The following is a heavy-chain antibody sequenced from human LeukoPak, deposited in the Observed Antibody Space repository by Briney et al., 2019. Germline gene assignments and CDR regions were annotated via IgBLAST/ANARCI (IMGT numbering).Heavy chain of an antibody. CDR3: ATDNSYGSGSYYT. CDR1: GGSIRSYY. Sequence: PLETLSLTCTVSGGSIRSYYWNWIRQPPGKGLEWIGYNYYSGNTNYNPSLKSRVTISVDTSKNQFSLKLSSVTAADTAVYYCATDNSYGSGSYYTWGQGTLVTVSS. D-gene: IGHD3-10*01. CDR2: NYYSGNT. J-gene: IGHJ4*02. V-gene: IGHV4-59*01.